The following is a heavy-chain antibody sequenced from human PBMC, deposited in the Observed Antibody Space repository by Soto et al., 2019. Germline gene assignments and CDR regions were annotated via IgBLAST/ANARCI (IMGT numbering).Heavy chain of an antibody. J-gene: IGHJ4*02. Sequence: QVQLVESGGGVVQPGGSLRLSCAASASIFKGHGMLWVRQAPGKGLEWVAIIRFDGSDEHYGDSVEGRFTISRDNSKNMLYLQMNSLRVEDTAVYYCARDGVGATTFFGFLDYWGQGTLVTVSS. CDR3: ARDGVGATTFFGFLDY. V-gene: IGHV3-33*08. CDR2: IRFDGSDE. D-gene: IGHD1-26*01. CDR1: ASIFKGHG.